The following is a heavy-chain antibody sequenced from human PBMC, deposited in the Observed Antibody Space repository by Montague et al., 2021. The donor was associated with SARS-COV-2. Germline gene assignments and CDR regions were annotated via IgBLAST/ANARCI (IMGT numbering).Heavy chain of an antibody. CDR3: ARTPTRPLSLDS. Sequence: SETLSLTCAVSGGSITGFSWSWVRQPAGKGLEWIGGVTTSGTTNYSPSLRSRVTMSVDTSKNQFSLNLSSVTAADTAIYYCARTPTRPLSLDSWGQGTLVTVSS. D-gene: IGHD6-6*01. J-gene: IGHJ4*02. CDR1: GGSITGFS. V-gene: IGHV4-4*07. CDR2: VTTSGTT.